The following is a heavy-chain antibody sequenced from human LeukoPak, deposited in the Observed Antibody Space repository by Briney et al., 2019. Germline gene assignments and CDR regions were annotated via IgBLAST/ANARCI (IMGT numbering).Heavy chain of an antibody. CDR1: GFTFAGYT. Sequence: QPGGSLRLSCAASGFTFAGYTMNWVRQAPGKGLEWVSGIGATGGSTFYADSVKGRFTISRDNSKNTLYLQINSLRAEDTAVYYCAKAPDCNSASCYTAIDYWGQGTLVTVSS. D-gene: IGHD2-2*02. J-gene: IGHJ4*02. CDR2: IGATGGST. CDR3: AKAPDCNSASCYTAIDY. V-gene: IGHV3-23*01.